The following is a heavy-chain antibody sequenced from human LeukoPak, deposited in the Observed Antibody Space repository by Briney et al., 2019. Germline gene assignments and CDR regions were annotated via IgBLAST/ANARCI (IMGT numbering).Heavy chain of an antibody. J-gene: IGHJ4*02. Sequence: GGSLRLSCAASGFTVSSNYMSWVRQAPGKGLEWVSVIYSGGSTYYADSVKGRFTISRDNSKNTLYLQMNSLRAEDTAVYYCARAVDYYDSSGYYYFDYWGQGTLVTVSS. V-gene: IGHV3-53*01. CDR3: ARAVDYYDSSGYYYFDY. CDR1: GFTVSSNY. D-gene: IGHD3-22*01. CDR2: IYSGGST.